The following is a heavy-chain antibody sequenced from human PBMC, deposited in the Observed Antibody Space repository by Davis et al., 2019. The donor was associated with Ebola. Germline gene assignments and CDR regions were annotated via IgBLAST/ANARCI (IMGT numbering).Heavy chain of an antibody. J-gene: IGHJ3*02. CDR3: TTPGGQDSGYDVFDI. CDR2: INPNDGRT. CDR1: GYTFTNYY. D-gene: IGHD5-12*01. V-gene: IGHV1-46*03. Sequence: ASVKVSCKASGYTFTNYYMPWVRQAPGQGLEWMGMINPNDGRTIYAQKFQGRVTVTRDTSTTTVYMDLSSLRSEDTALYYFTTPGGQDSGYDVFDIWGQGTMVTVSS.